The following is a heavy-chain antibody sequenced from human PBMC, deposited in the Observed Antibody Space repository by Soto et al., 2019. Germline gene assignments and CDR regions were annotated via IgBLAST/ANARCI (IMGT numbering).Heavy chain of an antibody. D-gene: IGHD5-12*01. J-gene: IGHJ6*02. CDR1: GFTFSSYG. CDR3: ATTEYSGYDFSYYGMDV. CDR2: IWYDGSNK. Sequence: GGSLRLSCAASGFTFSSYGMHWVRQAPGKGLEWVAVIWYDGSNKYYADSVKGRFTISRDNSKNTLYLQMNSLRAEDTAVYYCATTEYSGYDFSYYGMDVWGQGTTVTVSS. V-gene: IGHV3-33*01.